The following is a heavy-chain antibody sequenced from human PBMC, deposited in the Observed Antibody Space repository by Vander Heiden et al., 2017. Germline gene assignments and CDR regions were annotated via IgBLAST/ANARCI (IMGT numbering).Heavy chain of an antibody. CDR2: ISPDGDTT. V-gene: IGHV3-7*01. CDR3: ATADSGDWGL. D-gene: IGHD3-10*01. J-gene: IGHJ4*02. CDR1: GFTFSETW. Sequence: EVQVVESGGDLVQPGGFVRLSCAASGFTFSETWMSWVRQTPGEGLEWVANISPDGDTTYDMDFVKGRFIISRDYAEKSLYLVMNRLRVEDTAIYDGATADSGDWGLWGQGTLVTVSS.